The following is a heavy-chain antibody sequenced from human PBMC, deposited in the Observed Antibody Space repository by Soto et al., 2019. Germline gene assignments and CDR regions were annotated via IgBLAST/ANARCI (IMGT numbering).Heavy chain of an antibody. CDR1: GLPLGREE. D-gene: IGHD3-10*01. Sequence: PGGALTRSGVAPGLPLGREEISWVRQAPGEGLEWVSTITDTDGDAKYADSVRGRFTISRDNSKKTLYLQMSSLRADASAVYFCARGSKVSYPGSRIFYFWGRVT. J-gene: IGHJ2*01. CDR2: ITDTDGDA. V-gene: IGHV3-23*01. CDR3: ARGSKVSYPGSRIFYF.